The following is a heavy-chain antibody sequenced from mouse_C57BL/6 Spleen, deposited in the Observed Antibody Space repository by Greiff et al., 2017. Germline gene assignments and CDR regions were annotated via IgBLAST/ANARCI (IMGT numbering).Heavy chain of an antibody. CDR3: ARDGGSSPYYAMDY. V-gene: IGHV5-17*01. CDR1: GFTFSDYG. D-gene: IGHD1-1*01. Sequence: EVQGVESGGGLVKPGGSLKLSCAASGFTFSDYGMHWVRQAPEKGLEWVAYISSGSSTIYYADTVKGRFTISRDNAKNTLFLQMTSLRSEDTAMYYCARDGGSSPYYAMDYWGQGTSVTVSS. J-gene: IGHJ4*01. CDR2: ISSGSSTI.